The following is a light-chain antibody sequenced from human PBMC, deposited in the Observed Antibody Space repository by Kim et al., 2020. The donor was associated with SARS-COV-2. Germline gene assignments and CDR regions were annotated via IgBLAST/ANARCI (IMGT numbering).Light chain of an antibody. CDR2: SNT. V-gene: IGLV1-44*01. CDR3: AAWDDSLNGVV. Sequence: QSVLTQPPSASGTPGQGVTFSCSGSSSNIGSNSVDWYQQLPGTAPKLLIYSNTQRPSGVPDRISGSKSGTSASLAISGLQSEDEADYYCAAWDDSLNGVVFGGGTQLTVL. CDR1: SSNIGSNS. J-gene: IGLJ2*01.